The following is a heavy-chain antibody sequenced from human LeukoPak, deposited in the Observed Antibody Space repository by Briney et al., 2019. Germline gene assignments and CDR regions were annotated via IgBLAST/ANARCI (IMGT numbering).Heavy chain of an antibody. CDR3: AKDNQRGGFQH. CDR2: ISGDGATT. Sequence: PGGSLRLSCAASGFSFDDNAMYWVRQAPGKGLEWVSVISGDGATTYYADSVKGRFNISRDNSKSSLYLQMNSLRSEDSALYYCAKDNQRGGFQHWGQGTLVTVSS. V-gene: IGHV3-43*02. J-gene: IGHJ1*01. D-gene: IGHD3-16*01. CDR1: GFSFDDNA.